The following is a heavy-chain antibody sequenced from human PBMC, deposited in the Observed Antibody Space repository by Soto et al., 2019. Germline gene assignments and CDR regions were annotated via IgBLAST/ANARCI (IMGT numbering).Heavy chain of an antibody. J-gene: IGHJ4*02. V-gene: IGHV1-18*01. CDR1: GYTFTSYG. Sequence: ASVKLSCQASGYTFTSYGISWLLQAPGQGLEWMGWISAYNGNTNYAQKLQGRVTMTTDTSTSTAYMELRSLRSDDTAVYYCAISFHDSSGSPIDYWGQGTLVPVSS. D-gene: IGHD3-22*01. CDR2: ISAYNGNT. CDR3: AISFHDSSGSPIDY.